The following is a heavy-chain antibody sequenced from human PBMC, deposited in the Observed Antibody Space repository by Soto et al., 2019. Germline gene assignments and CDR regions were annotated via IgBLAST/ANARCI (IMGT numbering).Heavy chain of an antibody. J-gene: IGHJ4*02. CDR2: IYWNDDK. Sequence: SCPTPANPRQTLTLTCRFSVFSLSSRGVGVGWIRQPPGKALEWLALIYWNDDKRYSPSLKSRLTITKDTSKNQVVLTMTNMDPVDTATYYCARSGSRPLDYWGQGTLVTVS. CDR3: ARSGSRPLDY. V-gene: IGHV2-5*01. D-gene: IGHD3-10*01. CDR1: VFSLSSRGVG.